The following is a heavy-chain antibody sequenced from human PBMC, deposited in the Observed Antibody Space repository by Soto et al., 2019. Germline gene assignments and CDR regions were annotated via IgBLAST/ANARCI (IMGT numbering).Heavy chain of an antibody. CDR3: ARDLGGPDY. D-gene: IGHD3-16*01. Sequence: GRSLRLSCAASGVSRSPYWMHWVRQVPGRGLEWVARLSSDGFGAAYADCVKGRFFISRDIARNTLSLQMNSLRADDTAVCSCARDLGGPDYWGRGTSVTGSS. CDR2: LSSDGFGA. J-gene: IGHJ4*02. CDR1: GVSRSPYW. V-gene: IGHV3-74*03.